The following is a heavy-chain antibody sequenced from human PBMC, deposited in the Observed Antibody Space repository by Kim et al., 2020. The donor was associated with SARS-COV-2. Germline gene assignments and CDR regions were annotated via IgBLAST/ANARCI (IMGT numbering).Heavy chain of an antibody. Sequence: SGPTLVNPTQTLTLTCTFSGFPLSTSRVGVGWIRQPPGKALEWLALIYWDDDKRYSPSLKSRLTITKDTSKNHVVLTMTNMEPVDTVTYYCAPTGPPRYYYSSSGCYPYAFDIWGQGTMVTVSS. CDR1: GFPLSTSRVG. J-gene: IGHJ3*02. CDR2: IYWDDDK. V-gene: IGHV2-5*02. CDR3: APTGPPRYYYSSSGCYPYAFDI. D-gene: IGHD3-22*01.